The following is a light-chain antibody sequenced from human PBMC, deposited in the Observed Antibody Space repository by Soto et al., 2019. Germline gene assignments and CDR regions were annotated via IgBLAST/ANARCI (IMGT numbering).Light chain of an antibody. Sequence: DIQLTQSPSFVSASVGDRVTISCRASQAINSFLAWYQQKPGKAPNLLISAASILRAGVPSRFSGSGSGTEFTLTISSLQPEDFATYYCQHRNNYPLTFGGGTKV. CDR3: QHRNNYPLT. V-gene: IGKV1-9*01. CDR2: AAS. CDR1: QAINSF. J-gene: IGKJ4*01.